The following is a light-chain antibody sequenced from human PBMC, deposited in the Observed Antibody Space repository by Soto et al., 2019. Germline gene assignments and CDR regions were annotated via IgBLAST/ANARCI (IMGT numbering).Light chain of an antibody. CDR1: QSVSSY. CDR2: DAA. CDR3: QQRSNWQGAT. J-gene: IGKJ4*01. V-gene: IGKV3-11*01. Sequence: EFVLPQSPGTLSLSPGERATLSCRASQSVSSYLAWYQQKPGQAPRLLIYDAANRATGIPARFSGSGSGTDFTLTISSLEPEDFAVYYCQQRSNWQGATFGGGTKVDI.